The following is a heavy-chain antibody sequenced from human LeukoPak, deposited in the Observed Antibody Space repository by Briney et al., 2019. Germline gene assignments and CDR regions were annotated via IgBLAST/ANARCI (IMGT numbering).Heavy chain of an antibody. J-gene: IGHJ4*02. CDR2: MYYSGNS. CDR3: AGSQPKGGSTGYYFPY. CDR1: GVSVGSAGYY. Sequence: SETLSLTCSVSGVSVGSAGYYWTWIRQPPGKGLEWIGYMYYSGNSNYNPFLKSRVTMSLDPSKNRFSLKLSSVTAADTAVYYCAGSQPKGGSTGYYFPYGGKGPLVTVSS. D-gene: IGHD1-26*01. V-gene: IGHV4-61*08.